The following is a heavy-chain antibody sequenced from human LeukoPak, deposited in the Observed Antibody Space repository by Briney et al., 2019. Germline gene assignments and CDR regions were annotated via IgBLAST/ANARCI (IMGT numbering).Heavy chain of an antibody. Sequence: GGSLRLSCAASGFTFHHYSMHWVRQPPGKGLEWVSLISWDGGITYYVDSVRGRFTTSRDNGKNSLSLEMNSLRTEDTALYYCAKDSNTGGYSFGSWGQGTLVTVTS. CDR2: ISWDGGIT. J-gene: IGHJ4*02. D-gene: IGHD5-12*01. V-gene: IGHV3-43*01. CDR1: GFTFHHYS. CDR3: AKDSNTGGYSFGS.